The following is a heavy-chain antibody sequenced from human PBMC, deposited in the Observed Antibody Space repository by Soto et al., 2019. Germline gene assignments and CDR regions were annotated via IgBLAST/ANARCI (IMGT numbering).Heavy chain of an antibody. Sequence: EVQLLESGGGLVQPGGSLRLSCAASGFTFSRYAMRWVRQAAGKGLEWVSAISGSGGSTYYADSVKGRFTISRDNSKNTLYLQMTSLRAEDTAVYYCAKAEDDYGDYVPLYWGQGTLVTVSS. V-gene: IGHV3-23*01. D-gene: IGHD4-17*01. J-gene: IGHJ4*02. CDR1: GFTFSRYA. CDR3: AKAEDDYGDYVPLY. CDR2: ISGSGGST.